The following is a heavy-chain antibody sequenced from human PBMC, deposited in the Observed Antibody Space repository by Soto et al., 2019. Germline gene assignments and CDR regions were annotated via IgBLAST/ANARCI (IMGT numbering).Heavy chain of an antibody. D-gene: IGHD1-26*01. J-gene: IGHJ2*01. CDR2: MFHSGST. CDR1: GGSVSSPNY. V-gene: IGHV4-4*02. Sequence: QVRLQESGPGLVKTSGTLSLTCAVSGGSVSSPNYWSWVRQSPGKGLEWIGGMFHSGSTNYNPSLQSRVTISLDKSKNQFSLSLASVTAADTAVYYCAREVAGTYWYFDLWGRGALITVSS. CDR3: AREVAGTYWYFDL.